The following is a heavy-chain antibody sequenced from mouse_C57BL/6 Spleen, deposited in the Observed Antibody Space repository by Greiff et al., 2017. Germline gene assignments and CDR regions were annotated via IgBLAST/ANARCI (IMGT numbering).Heavy chain of an antibody. J-gene: IGHJ4*01. CDR2: IDPEDGET. D-gene: IGHD2-3*01. CDR3: ARYDGPRRLYYYAMDY. V-gene: IGHV14-2*01. CDR1: GFNIKDYY. Sequence: VQLQQSGAELVKPGASVKLSCTASGFNIKDYYMHWVKQRTEQGLEWIGRIDPEDGETKYAPKFQGKATITADTSSNTAYLQLSSLTSEDSAVYYCARYDGPRRLYYYAMDYWGQGTSVTVSS.